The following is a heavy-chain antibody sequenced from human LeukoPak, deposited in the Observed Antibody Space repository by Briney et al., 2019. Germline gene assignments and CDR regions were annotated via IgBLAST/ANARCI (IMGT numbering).Heavy chain of an antibody. Sequence: GGSLRLSCAVSGFTFSYYEMNWVRQAPGKGLEWVSYISSSGSTIYYADSVKGRFTISRDNAKNSLYLQMNSLRAEDTAVYYCARESQSAYYFDSSGYEDAFDIWGQGTMVTVSS. V-gene: IGHV3-48*03. J-gene: IGHJ3*02. CDR3: ARESQSAYYFDSSGYEDAFDI. CDR2: ISSSGSTI. CDR1: GFTFSYYE. D-gene: IGHD3-22*01.